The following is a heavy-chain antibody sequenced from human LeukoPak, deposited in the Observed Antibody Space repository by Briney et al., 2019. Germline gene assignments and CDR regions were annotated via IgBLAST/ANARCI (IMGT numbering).Heavy chain of an antibody. V-gene: IGHV1-18*01. CDR1: GYTFTSYG. Sequence: GASVNVSCKASGYTFTSYGISWVRQAPGQGLEWMGWISAYNGNTNYAQKLQGRVTMTTDTSTSTAYMELRSLRSDDTAVYYCARVPTYYDFWSGYYTAVYFDYWGQGTLVTVSS. CDR3: ARVPTYYDFWSGYYTAVYFDY. J-gene: IGHJ4*02. D-gene: IGHD3-3*01. CDR2: ISAYNGNT.